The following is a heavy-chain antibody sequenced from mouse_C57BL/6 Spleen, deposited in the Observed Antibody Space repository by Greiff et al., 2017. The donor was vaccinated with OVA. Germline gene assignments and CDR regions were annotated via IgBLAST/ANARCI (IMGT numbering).Heavy chain of an antibody. V-gene: IGHV1-80*01. CDR1: GYAFSSYW. J-gene: IGHJ2*01. CDR2: IYPGDGDT. Sequence: QVQLQQSGAELVKPGASVKISCKASGYAFSSYWMNWVKQRPGKGLEWIGQIYPGDGDTNYNGKFKGKATLTADKSSSTAYMQLSSLTSEDSAVYFCARGWSWDYFGYWGKGTTLTVAS. CDR3: ARGWSWDYFGY. D-gene: IGHD2-3*01.